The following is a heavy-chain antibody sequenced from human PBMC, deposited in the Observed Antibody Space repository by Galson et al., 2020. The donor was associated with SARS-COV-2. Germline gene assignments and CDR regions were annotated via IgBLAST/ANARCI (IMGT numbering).Heavy chain of an antibody. CDR2: ISGISSKI. D-gene: IGHD1-1*01. CDR3: TRGRSNWNAHHVDS. V-gene: IGHV3-21*01. Sequence: GGSLRLSCAASGFTFSDFSMNWVRQSPWKGLEWLSSISGISSKIFYADSLKGRFTISRDNAENSLYLQLSSLTAEDTAVYYCTRGRSNWNAHHVDSWGQVTLVTVSS. J-gene: IGHJ4*02. CDR1: GFTFSDFS.